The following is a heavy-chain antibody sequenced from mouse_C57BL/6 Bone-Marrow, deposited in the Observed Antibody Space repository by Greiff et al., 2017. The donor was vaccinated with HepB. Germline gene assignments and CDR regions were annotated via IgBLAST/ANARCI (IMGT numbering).Heavy chain of an antibody. CDR2: IYPGNGDT. CDR3: ARDYYGSSYEGYWYFDV. J-gene: IGHJ1*03. Sequence: QVQLQQSGAELVRPGASVKMSCKASGYTFTSYNMHWVKQTPRQGLEWIGAIYPGNGDTSYNQKFKGKATLTVDKSSSTAYMQLSSLTSEDSAVYFCARDYYGSSYEGYWYFDVWGTGTTVTVSS. V-gene: IGHV1-12*01. D-gene: IGHD1-1*01. CDR1: GYTFTSYN.